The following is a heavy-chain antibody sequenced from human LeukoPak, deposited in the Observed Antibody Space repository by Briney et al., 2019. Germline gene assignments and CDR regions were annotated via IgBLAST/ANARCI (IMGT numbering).Heavy chain of an antibody. Sequence: PGGSRRLSCAASGFTFSSYGMHWVRQAPGKGLEWVAVISYDGSNKYYADSVKGRFTISRDNSKNTLYLQMNSLRAEDTAVYYCAKDELRYFDWLFGHFDYWGQGTLVTVSS. CDR3: AKDELRYFDWLFGHFDY. V-gene: IGHV3-30*18. D-gene: IGHD3-9*01. J-gene: IGHJ4*02. CDR1: GFTFSSYG. CDR2: ISYDGSNK.